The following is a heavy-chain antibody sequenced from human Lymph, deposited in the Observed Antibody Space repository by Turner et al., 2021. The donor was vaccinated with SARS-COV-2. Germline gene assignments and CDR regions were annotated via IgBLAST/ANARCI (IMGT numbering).Heavy chain of an antibody. D-gene: IGHD2-21*02. Sequence: QVQLQESGPRLVTPLETLSLTCTVSGGAMNSNYWSWIRQPPGKRLEWIGYICYRGSTNYNPSLKSRVTISVDTSKNQFSLTLTSVTAADTAIYYCARETVNNWVDPWGQGILVTVSS. V-gene: IGHV4-59*01. J-gene: IGHJ5*02. CDR2: ICYRGST. CDR3: ARETVNNWVDP. CDR1: GGAMNSNY.